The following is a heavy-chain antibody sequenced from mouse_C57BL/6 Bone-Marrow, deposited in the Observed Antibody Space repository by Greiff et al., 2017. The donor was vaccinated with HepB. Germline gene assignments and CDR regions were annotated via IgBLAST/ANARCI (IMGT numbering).Heavy chain of an antibody. CDR3: ARSLYGSPWYFDV. J-gene: IGHJ1*03. CDR1: GFSLSTSGMG. V-gene: IGHV8-12*01. Sequence: QVTLKESGPGILQSSQTLSLTCSFSGFSLSTSGMGVSWIRQPSGKGLEWLAHIYWDDDKRYNPSLKNRLTISKDTSRNQVFRKITSVDTADTATYYCARSLYGSPWYFDVWGTGTTVTVSS. D-gene: IGHD1-1*01. CDR2: IYWDDDK.